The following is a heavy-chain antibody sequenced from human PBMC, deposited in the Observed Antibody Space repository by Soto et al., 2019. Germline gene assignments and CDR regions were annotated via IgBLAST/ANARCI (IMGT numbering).Heavy chain of an antibody. CDR3: ACVITIWALDI. V-gene: IGHV3-7*01. D-gene: IGHD3-3*01. Sequence: GGSLRLSCAAPGFTFSSYWMSWVRQAPGKGLEWVAKIKQDESEIYYVDSVKGRFTISRDNAKNSLYLQMNSLRVEDTAVYYCACVITIWALDIWGQGTMVTVSS. CDR2: IKQDESEI. J-gene: IGHJ3*02. CDR1: GFTFSSYW.